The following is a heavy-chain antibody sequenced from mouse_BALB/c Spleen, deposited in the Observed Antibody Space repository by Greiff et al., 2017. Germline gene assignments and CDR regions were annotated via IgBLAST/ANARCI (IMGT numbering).Heavy chain of an antibody. CDR1: GYTFSSYW. CDR2: ILPGSGST. D-gene: IGHD2-3*01. CDR3: ARWGWLLRGAY. Sequence: QVQLQQSGAELMKPGASVKISCKATGYTFSSYWIEWVKQRPGHGLEWIGEILPGSGSTNYNEKFKGKATFTADTSSNTAYMQLSSLTSEDSAVYYCARWGWLLRGAYWGQGTLVTVSA. V-gene: IGHV1-9*01. J-gene: IGHJ3*01.